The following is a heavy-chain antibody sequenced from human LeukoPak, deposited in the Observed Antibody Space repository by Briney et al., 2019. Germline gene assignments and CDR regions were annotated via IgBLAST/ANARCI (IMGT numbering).Heavy chain of an antibody. CDR2: IKQGGSEK. V-gene: IGHV3-7*03. Sequence: GGSLRLSCSASGFSFSNYAMYWVRQAPGKGLEWVANIKQGGSEKYYVDAVKGRFIIYRDNPDNALYLQMNSQRAEDTAVYYCARDFGLLCSGGTCYSVYYYGMDVWGKGTTVTVSS. D-gene: IGHD2-15*01. CDR1: GFSFSNYA. J-gene: IGHJ6*04. CDR3: ARDFGLLCSGGTCYSVYYYGMDV.